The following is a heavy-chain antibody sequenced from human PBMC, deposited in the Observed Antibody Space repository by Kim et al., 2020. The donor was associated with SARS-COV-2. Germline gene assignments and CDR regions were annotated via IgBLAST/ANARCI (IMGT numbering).Heavy chain of an antibody. J-gene: IGHJ6*01. V-gene: IGHV3-21*01. CDR2: ISSSSRYI. CDR3: SRETGSAGYSAPADYYYG. Sequence: ELVSSISSSSRYIYYADSVKGRFTISRDNAKNSLYLQMNSLRADDTAVYYCSRETGSAGYSAPADYYYG. D-gene: IGHD3-10*01.